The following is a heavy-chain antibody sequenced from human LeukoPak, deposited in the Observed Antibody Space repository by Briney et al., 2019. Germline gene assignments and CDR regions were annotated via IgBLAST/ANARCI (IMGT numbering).Heavy chain of an antibody. CDR1: GFTFGDYA. Sequence: PGGSLRLSCTASGFTFGDYAMSWFRQALGKGLEWVGFIRSKAYGGTTEYAASVKGRFTISRDDSKSIAYLQMNSLKTEDTAVYYCTLSMIVVVIDYWGQGTLVTVSS. V-gene: IGHV3-49*03. CDR2: IRSKAYGGTT. J-gene: IGHJ4*02. CDR3: TLSMIVVVIDY. D-gene: IGHD3-22*01.